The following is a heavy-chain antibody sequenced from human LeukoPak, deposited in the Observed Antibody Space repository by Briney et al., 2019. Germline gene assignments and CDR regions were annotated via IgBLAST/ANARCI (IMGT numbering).Heavy chain of an antibody. CDR1: GGSFSGYY. J-gene: IGHJ4*02. Sequence: NSSETLSLTCAVYGGSFSGYYWSWIRQPPGKGLEWIGEINHSGSTNYNPSLKSRVTISVDTSKNQFSLKLSSVTAADTAVYYCARVFGYSYGYGYWGQGTLVTVSS. V-gene: IGHV4-34*01. CDR3: ARVFGYSYGYGY. CDR2: INHSGST. D-gene: IGHD5-18*01.